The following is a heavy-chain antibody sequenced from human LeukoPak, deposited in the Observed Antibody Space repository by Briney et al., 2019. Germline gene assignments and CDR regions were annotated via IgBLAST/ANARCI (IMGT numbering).Heavy chain of an antibody. CDR2: ISRSGDT. Sequence: PSEALSLTCSVSGDSISSYAWSWIRRPPGKGLEWIGDISRSGDTNYSPSLKSRLTISVDMSKNQFSLKLRSVTAADTAVYYCAKDRGGGRDAFDIWRQGTVVTVPS. J-gene: IGHJ3*02. CDR3: AKDRGGGRDAFDI. V-gene: IGHV4-59*01. CDR1: GDSISSYA. D-gene: IGHD3-10*01.